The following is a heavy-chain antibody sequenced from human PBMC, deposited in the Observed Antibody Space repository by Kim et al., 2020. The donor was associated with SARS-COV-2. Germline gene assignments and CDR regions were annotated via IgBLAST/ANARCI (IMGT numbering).Heavy chain of an antibody. J-gene: IGHJ4*02. V-gene: IGHV3-23*01. D-gene: IGHD6-13*01. CDR3: AKNGGIAAAGMEDN. Sequence: GGSLRLSCAASGFTFSSYAMSWVRQAPGKGLEWVSGISGSGGSTYYADSVKGQFTMSRDNSKNTLYLQMNSLRAEDTAVYYCAKNGGIAAAGMEDNWGQGTLVTVSS. CDR2: ISGSGGST. CDR1: GFTFSSYA.